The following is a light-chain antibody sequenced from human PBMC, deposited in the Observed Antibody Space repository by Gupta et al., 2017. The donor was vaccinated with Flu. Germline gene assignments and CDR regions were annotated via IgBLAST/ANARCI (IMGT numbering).Light chain of an antibody. CDR1: QSVLYSSNNKNY. Sequence: DIVITHSPDSLAVSLGERATSNCKSSQSVLYSSNNKNYLAWYQQKPGQPPKLLIYWASTRESGVPDRFSGSASGTDFTLTISSLQAEDVAVYYCQQYDSTPFTFGHGTKLDIK. CDR2: WAS. J-gene: IGKJ3*01. CDR3: QQYDSTPFT. V-gene: IGKV4-1*01.